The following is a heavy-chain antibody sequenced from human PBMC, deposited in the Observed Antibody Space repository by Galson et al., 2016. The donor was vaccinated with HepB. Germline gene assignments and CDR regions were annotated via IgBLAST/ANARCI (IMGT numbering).Heavy chain of an antibody. V-gene: IGHV6-1*01. D-gene: IGHD3-10*01. CDR2: TCYRSKWYN. CDR3: ARGGSVRGVKGFDY. CDR1: GDSVSNNTAA. Sequence: CAISGDSVSNNTAAWNWIRQSPSRGLEWLGMTCYRSKWYNDYAASVRSRITINADTSKNQFSLQLNSMTPEDTALYFCARGGSVRGVKGFDYWGPGTLVTVSS. J-gene: IGHJ4*02.